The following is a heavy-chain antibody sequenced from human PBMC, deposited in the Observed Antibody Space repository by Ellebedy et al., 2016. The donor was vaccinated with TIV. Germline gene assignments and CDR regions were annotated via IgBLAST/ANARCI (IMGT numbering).Heavy chain of an antibody. Sequence: PGGSLRLSCAASGFSFRSYWMSWVRQAPGKGLEWVANIYQDGSDQYYVDSVKGRFTISRDNANKLLFLQMNSLRVEDTAVYYCARRVSYGDYAVQVNSWFDRWGQGALVTVSS. J-gene: IGHJ5*02. V-gene: IGHV3-7*01. CDR1: GFSFRSYW. D-gene: IGHD4-17*01. CDR2: IYQDGSDQ. CDR3: ARRVSYGDYAVQVNSWFDR.